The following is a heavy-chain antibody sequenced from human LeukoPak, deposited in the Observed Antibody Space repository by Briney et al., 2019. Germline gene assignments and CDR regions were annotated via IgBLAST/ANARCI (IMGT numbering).Heavy chain of an antibody. Sequence: SVKVSCKASGGTFSSYAISWVRQAPGQGLEWMGGIIPIFGTANYAQKFQGRVTITADESTSTAYMELSSLRSEDTAVYYCASGITMVVVVIPYYYYGMDVWGQGTTVTVSS. D-gene: IGHD3-22*01. CDR1: GGTFSSYA. CDR3: ASGITMVVVVIPYYYYGMDV. J-gene: IGHJ6*02. V-gene: IGHV1-69*13. CDR2: IIPIFGTA.